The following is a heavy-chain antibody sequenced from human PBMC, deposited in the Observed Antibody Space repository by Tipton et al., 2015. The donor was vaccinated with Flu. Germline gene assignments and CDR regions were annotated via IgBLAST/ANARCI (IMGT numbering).Heavy chain of an antibody. J-gene: IGHJ4*02. Sequence: TLSLTCTVSGGSISTYYWSWIRQPAGKGLEWIGRIYTSGSTIYNPSLKSRVTMSVDTSTNQFSLRLSSVTAADTAVYYCARGAGGPAPAYDCWGQGTLVTVSS. D-gene: IGHD4/OR15-4a*01. CDR2: IYTSGST. V-gene: IGHV4-4*07. CDR3: ARGAGGPAPAYDC. CDR1: GGSISTYY.